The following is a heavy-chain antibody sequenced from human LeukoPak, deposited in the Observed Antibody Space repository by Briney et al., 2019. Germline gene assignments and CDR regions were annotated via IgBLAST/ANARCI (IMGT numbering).Heavy chain of an antibody. Sequence: PGGSPRLSCAASGFTFSSYSMNWVRQAPGKGLEWVSSISSSSSYIYYADSVKGRFTISRDNAKNSLYLQMNSLRAEDTAVYYCARDTSARNYFDYWGQGTLVTVSS. CDR1: GFTFSSYS. CDR3: ARDTSARNYFDY. CDR2: ISSSSSYI. D-gene: IGHD2/OR15-2a*01. V-gene: IGHV3-21*01. J-gene: IGHJ4*02.